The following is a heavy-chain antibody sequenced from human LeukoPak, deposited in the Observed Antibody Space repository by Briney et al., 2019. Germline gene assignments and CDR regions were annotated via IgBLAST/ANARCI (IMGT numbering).Heavy chain of an antibody. CDR2: IYYSGST. V-gene: IGHV4-59*01. Sequence: SETLSLTRTVSGGSISSYYWSWIRQPPGKGLEWIGYIYYSGSTNYNPSLKSRVTISVDTATNQFSLKLSSVTAADTAVYYCARGPEYSSSSGWFDPWGQGTLVTVSS. CDR1: GGSISSYY. CDR3: ARGPEYSSSSGWFDP. J-gene: IGHJ5*02. D-gene: IGHD6-6*01.